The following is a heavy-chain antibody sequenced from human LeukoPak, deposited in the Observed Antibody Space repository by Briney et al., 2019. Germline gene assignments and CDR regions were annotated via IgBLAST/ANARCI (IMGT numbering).Heavy chain of an antibody. V-gene: IGHV3-48*03. Sequence: GGSLRLSCAASGFTFSSYEMNWVRQAPGKGLEWVSYISSSGSTIYYADSVKGRFTISRDNAKNSLYLQMNSLRAEDTAVYYCARDRGGGLITRFDYWGQGTLVTVSS. CDR2: ISSSGSTI. CDR1: GFTFSSYE. CDR3: ARDRGGGLITRFDY. D-gene: IGHD3-10*01. J-gene: IGHJ4*02.